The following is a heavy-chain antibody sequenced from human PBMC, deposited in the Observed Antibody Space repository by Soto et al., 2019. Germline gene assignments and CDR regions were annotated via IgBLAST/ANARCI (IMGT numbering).Heavy chain of an antibody. D-gene: IGHD2-2*01. Sequence: QMQLVESGGGVVQHGRSLRISCAASGFTFRSYGIHWVRQAPGKGLEWVALIWFDGSKKYYVDSVKGQFAVSSDNSKNTLYLQMNSLRVEDTAVYYCARDRLVPYGYGMDVWGQGTTVTVSS. CDR2: IWFDGSKK. J-gene: IGHJ6*02. CDR3: ARDRLVPYGYGMDV. V-gene: IGHV3-33*01. CDR1: GFTFRSYG.